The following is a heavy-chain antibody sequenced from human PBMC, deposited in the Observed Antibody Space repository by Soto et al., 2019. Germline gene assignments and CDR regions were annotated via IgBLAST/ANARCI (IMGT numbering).Heavy chain of an antibody. CDR2: IIPIFGTA. D-gene: IGHD5-12*01. V-gene: IGHV1-69*06. J-gene: IGHJ4*02. Sequence: SVHVSCKASGGTFSSYAISGVRQATGQGLEWMGGIIPIFGTANYAQKFQGRVTINADKSTSTAYMELSSVRSKDTAVYACARVRDGYRIFDYWGQGTLVTVSS. CDR1: GGTFSSYA. CDR3: ARVRDGYRIFDY.